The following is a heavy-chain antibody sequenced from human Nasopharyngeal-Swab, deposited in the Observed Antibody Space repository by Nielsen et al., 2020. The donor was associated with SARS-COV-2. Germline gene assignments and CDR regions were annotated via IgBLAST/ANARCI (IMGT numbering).Heavy chain of an antibody. V-gene: IGHV3-7*01. Sequence: GESLKISCAASGFTFSSNWMSWVRQAPGKGLEWVANIKHDGSEQYYVGSVKGRFTISRDNAKNSLYLQMNSLRAEDTAVYYCARDYCSSTSCYDYWGQGTLVTVSS. CDR2: IKHDGSEQ. CDR3: ARDYCSSTSCYDY. D-gene: IGHD2-2*01. CDR1: GFTFSSNW. J-gene: IGHJ4*02.